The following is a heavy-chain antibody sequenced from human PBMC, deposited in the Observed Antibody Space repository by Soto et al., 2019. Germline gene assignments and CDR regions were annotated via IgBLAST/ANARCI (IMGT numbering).Heavy chain of an antibody. CDR2: IWYDGSNK. CDR3: ARVSEDTNWNYFYYYYGMDV. J-gene: IGHJ6*02. D-gene: IGHD1-7*01. Sequence: PAGSLILSCAASGYLFSSYALHWVRQVPGKGLGWVAVIWYDGSNKYYADSVKGRFTISRDNSKNTLYLQMNSLRAEDTAVYYCARVSEDTNWNYFYYYYGMDVWGQGTTVTVSS. CDR1: GYLFSSYA. V-gene: IGHV3-33*08.